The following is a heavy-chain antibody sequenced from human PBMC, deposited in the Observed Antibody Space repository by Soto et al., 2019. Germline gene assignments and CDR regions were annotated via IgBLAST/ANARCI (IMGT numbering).Heavy chain of an antibody. CDR2: INPSTGAT. CDR3: ARADDYIWGTYRQFDY. D-gene: IGHD3-16*02. V-gene: IGHV1-46*03. CDR1: GYPFTSYY. J-gene: IGHJ4*02. Sequence: QVHLVQSGAEVKMPGASVTVSCKASGYPFTSYYVHWVRQAPGQGLEWMGLINPSTGATGYAQKFQGRVTMTRDMSTTTVYMELRGLGFEDTAVYYCARADDYIWGTYRQFDYWGQGALVTVSS.